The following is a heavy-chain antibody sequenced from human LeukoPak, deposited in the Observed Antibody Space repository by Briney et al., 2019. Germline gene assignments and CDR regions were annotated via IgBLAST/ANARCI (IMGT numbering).Heavy chain of an antibody. D-gene: IGHD6-6*01. J-gene: IGHJ4*02. CDR1: GASISSYY. CDR3: ARDLKGEQLALRY. V-gene: IGHV4-59*01. CDR2: MYYSGST. Sequence: SETLSLTCTVSGASISSYYWSWIRQPPGKGLEWIGYMYYSGSTNYNPSLKSRVTISVDTSKNQFSLKLSSVTAADTAVYYCARDLKGEQLALRYWGQGTLVTVSS.